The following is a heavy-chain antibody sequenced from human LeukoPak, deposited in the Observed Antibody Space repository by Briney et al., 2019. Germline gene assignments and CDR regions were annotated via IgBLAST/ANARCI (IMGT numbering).Heavy chain of an antibody. CDR3: ARHGSYTSRLYYFDY. CDR2: IYYSGAT. V-gene: IGHV4-59*08. D-gene: IGHD2-15*01. J-gene: IGHJ4*02. CDR1: GGSINNYY. Sequence: SETLSLTCTVSGGSINNYYWSWIRQPPGKGLAWIGYIYYSGATNYNPSLKSRVTMSVDTSNNQFSLKLSSVTAADTAVYYCARHGSYTSRLYYFDYWGQGTLVTVSS.